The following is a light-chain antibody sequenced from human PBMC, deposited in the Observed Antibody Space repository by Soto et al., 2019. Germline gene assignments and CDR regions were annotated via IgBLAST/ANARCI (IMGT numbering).Light chain of an antibody. CDR2: QVS. CDR3: MQGTHWPWT. Sequence: MSXVPPSPPFTPGQPAAMSCRSSQGLEYSYGNTFLNWFHQRPGQSPRRLIYQVSNRDSGVPDRFTGSGSGTDFTLRISRVEAEDVGLYFCMQGTHWPWTFGQGTKVDIK. V-gene: IGKV2-30*01. CDR1: QGLEYSYGNTF. J-gene: IGKJ1*01.